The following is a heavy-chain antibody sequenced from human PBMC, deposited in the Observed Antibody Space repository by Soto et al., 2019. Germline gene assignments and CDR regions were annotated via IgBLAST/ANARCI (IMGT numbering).Heavy chain of an antibody. D-gene: IGHD1-20*01. CDR3: ARGGVTGTQKPPDYYYYGMDV. CDR1: GGSISSYY. Sequence: SETLSLTCTVSGGSISSYYWSWIRQPPGKGLEWIGYIYYSGSTNYNPSLKSRVTISVDTSKNQFSLKLSSVTAADTAVYYCARGGVTGTQKPPDYYYYGMDVWGQGTTVTVYS. J-gene: IGHJ6*02. CDR2: IYYSGST. V-gene: IGHV4-59*01.